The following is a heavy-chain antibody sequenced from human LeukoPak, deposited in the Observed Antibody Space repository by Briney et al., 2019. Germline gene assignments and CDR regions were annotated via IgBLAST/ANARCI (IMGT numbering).Heavy chain of an antibody. Sequence: GGSLRLSCTASEFAFGNFYMSWIRQAPGKGLEWVAYIDGRSTAILYADSVRGRFTISRDNSKNSLYLEMNSLTAEGTAVYHCARDYCPYYFDYWGQGALVTVSS. CDR2: IDGRSTAI. CDR1: EFAFGNFY. D-gene: IGHD2-15*01. CDR3: ARDYCPYYFDY. V-gene: IGHV3-11*01. J-gene: IGHJ4*02.